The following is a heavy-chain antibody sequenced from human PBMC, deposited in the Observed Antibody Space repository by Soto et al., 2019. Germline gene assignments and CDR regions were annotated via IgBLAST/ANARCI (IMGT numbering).Heavy chain of an antibody. Sequence: ASMKVSCKASGYTFTSYAMHWVRQAPGQRLEWMGWINAGNGNTKYSQKFQGRVTITRDTSASTAYMELSSLRSEDTAVYYCARVYDFWSGYYLYWGQGTLVTVSS. CDR2: INAGNGNT. D-gene: IGHD3-3*01. CDR3: ARVYDFWSGYYLY. CDR1: GYTFTSYA. V-gene: IGHV1-3*01. J-gene: IGHJ4*02.